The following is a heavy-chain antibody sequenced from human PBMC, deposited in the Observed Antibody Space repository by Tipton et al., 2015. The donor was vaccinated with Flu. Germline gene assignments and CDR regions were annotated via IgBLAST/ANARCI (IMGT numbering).Heavy chain of an antibody. Sequence: QVQLVQSGAEMRKPGASVKVSCKASGYTLTGYYMHWVRQAPGQGLEWMGWINPNSGGTNSAQTFQGRVTMTRDTPINTAYMEMTSLTSDDTAVYYCATVKPTGYLGTAAGWFDTWGQGTLVSVSS. CDR3: ATVKPTGYLGTAAGWFDT. V-gene: IGHV1-2*02. D-gene: IGHD6-13*01. CDR1: GYTLTGYY. J-gene: IGHJ5*02. CDR2: INPNSGGT.